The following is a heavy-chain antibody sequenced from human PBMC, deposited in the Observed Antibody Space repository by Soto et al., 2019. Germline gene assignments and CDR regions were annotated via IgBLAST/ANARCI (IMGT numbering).Heavy chain of an antibody. CDR2: IIPIFGTA. V-gene: IGHV1-69*13. CDR1: GGTFSSYA. J-gene: IGHJ6*02. Sequence: SVKVSCKASGGTFSSYAISCVRQAPGQGLEWMGGIIPIFGTANYTQKFQGRVTITADESTSTAYMELSSLRSEDTAVYYCARDPGYGMDVWGQGTTVTVSS. CDR3: ARDPGYGMDV.